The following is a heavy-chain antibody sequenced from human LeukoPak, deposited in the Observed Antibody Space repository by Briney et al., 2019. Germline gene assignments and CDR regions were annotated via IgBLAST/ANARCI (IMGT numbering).Heavy chain of an antibody. Sequence: GGSLRLSCAASGFTFSTYAMTWVRQAPGKGLEWVSGISGSGGDTYYADSEKGRFTISRDNSKNTLYLQMNSLRVEDTAVYYCAKANKWEPDYWGQGTLVTVSS. D-gene: IGHD1-26*01. J-gene: IGHJ4*02. CDR3: AKANKWEPDY. CDR2: ISGSGGDT. CDR1: GFTFSTYA. V-gene: IGHV3-23*01.